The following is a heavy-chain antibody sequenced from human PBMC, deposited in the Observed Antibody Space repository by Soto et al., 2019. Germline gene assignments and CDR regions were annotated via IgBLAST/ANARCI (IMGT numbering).Heavy chain of an antibody. CDR3: ARSRDGYNAVFDY. V-gene: IGHV4-39*07. CDR1: GGSISSSSYF. J-gene: IGHJ4*02. D-gene: IGHD5-12*01. Sequence: SETLSLTCTVSGGSISSSSYFWGWIRQPPGKGLEWIGSIYYSGSTYYNPSLTSRVTVSVDTSKNQFSLKLSSVTAADTAVYYCARSRDGYNAVFDYWGQGTLVPVSS. CDR2: IYYSGST.